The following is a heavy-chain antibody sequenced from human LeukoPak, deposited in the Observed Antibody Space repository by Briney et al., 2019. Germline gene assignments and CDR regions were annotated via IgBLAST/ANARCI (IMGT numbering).Heavy chain of an antibody. V-gene: IGHV4-39*01. CDR3: ASHVVFTHCSSTSCPLDY. CDR1: GGSISSSSYY. J-gene: IGHJ4*02. D-gene: IGHD2-2*01. Sequence: KSSETLSLTCTVSGGSISSSSYYWGWIRQPPGKGLEWIGSIYYSGSTYYNPSLKSRVTISVDTSKNQFSLKLSSVTAADTAVYYCASHVVFTHCSSTSCPLDYWGQGTLVTVSS. CDR2: IYYSGST.